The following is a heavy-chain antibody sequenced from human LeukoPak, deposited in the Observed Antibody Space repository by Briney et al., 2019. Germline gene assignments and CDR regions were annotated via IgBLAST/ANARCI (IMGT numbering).Heavy chain of an antibody. V-gene: IGHV3-69-1*01. J-gene: IGHJ4*02. Sequence: GGSLRLSCAASGFTVSSNYMSWVRQAPGKGLEWVSYISSSTTIYYADSVQGRFTISRDNAKNSLYLQMNSLRAEDTAVYFCARGHDYWGQGTLVTVSS. CDR2: ISSSTTI. CDR3: ARGHDY. CDR1: GFTVSSNY.